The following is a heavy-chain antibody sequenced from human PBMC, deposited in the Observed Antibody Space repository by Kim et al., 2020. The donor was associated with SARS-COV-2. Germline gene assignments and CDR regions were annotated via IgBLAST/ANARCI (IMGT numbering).Heavy chain of an antibody. CDR3: AKGDGYNYFDD. Sequence: SETLSLTCTVSGGSISSGGYYWDWIRQHPGKGLEWIGSIFYSGSTYYNPSLKSRVTISLDTSKNQFSLKLSSVTAADTAVYYCAKGDGYNYFDDWGQGTLVTVSS. CDR1: GGSISSGGYY. D-gene: IGHD5-12*01. CDR2: IFYSGST. V-gene: IGHV4-31*03. J-gene: IGHJ4*02.